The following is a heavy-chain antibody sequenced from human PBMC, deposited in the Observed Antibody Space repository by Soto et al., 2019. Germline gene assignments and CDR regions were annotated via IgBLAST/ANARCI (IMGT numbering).Heavy chain of an antibody. V-gene: IGHV5-51*01. CDR1: GYTFTNYW. J-gene: IGHJ6*02. CDR2: IYPGDSDT. CDR3: AASIFYYGMDV. Sequence: GESLKISCKGPGYTFTNYWIGWVRQMPGKGLEWMGIIYPGDSDTKYNPSFQGQVTISADKSITTTYLQWSSLKASDTAIYYCAASIFYYGMDVWGQGITVTVSS.